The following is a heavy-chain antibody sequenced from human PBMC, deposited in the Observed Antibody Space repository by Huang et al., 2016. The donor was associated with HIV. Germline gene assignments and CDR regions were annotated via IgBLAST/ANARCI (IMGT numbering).Heavy chain of an antibody. Sequence: QVQLVQSGAEVRKPGSSVKVSCRASGGSFNNFGLNWVRQAPGRGLEWMGGIIPRFGTRNDAQRFQGRVTITADETTGVVYMELSSLRSDDTAVYFCAKRGGAWGSPYAFDLWGPGTMVTVSS. CDR1: GGSFNNFG. D-gene: IGHD3-16*01. CDR3: AKRGGAWGSPYAFDL. V-gene: IGHV1-69*13. J-gene: IGHJ3*01. CDR2: IIPRFGTR.